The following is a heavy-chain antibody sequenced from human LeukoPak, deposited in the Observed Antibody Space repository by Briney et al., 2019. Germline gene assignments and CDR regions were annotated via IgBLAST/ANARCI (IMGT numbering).Heavy chain of an antibody. D-gene: IGHD5-12*01. J-gene: IGHJ5*02. V-gene: IGHV4-31*03. CDR3: ARASGSNWFDP. CDR2: IYYSETT. CDR1: GGSISSGGYY. Sequence: PSETLSLTCTVSGGSISSGGYYWSWIRQHPGKGLEWIGHIYYSETTYYNPSLKSRVVILGDTSKNQFSLKPSSVTAADTAVYYCARASGSNWFDPWGQGTLVTVSS.